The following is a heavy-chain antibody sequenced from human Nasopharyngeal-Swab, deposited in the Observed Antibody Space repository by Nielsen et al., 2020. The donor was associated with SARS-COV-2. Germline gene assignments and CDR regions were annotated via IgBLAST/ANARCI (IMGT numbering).Heavy chain of an antibody. V-gene: IGHV3-13*01. Sequence: GESLKISCAASGFTFSSYDMHWVRHVTVKGLEWVSSIGTEGDTHYPDSVKGRFTISRENAKSSLYLQMNIVRAEDTGVYYCARARGINLGLGVVGDMDVWGKGTTVTVSS. CDR2: IGTEGDT. D-gene: IGHD3-3*01. J-gene: IGHJ6*03. CDR1: GFTFSSYD. CDR3: ARARGINLGLGVVGDMDV.